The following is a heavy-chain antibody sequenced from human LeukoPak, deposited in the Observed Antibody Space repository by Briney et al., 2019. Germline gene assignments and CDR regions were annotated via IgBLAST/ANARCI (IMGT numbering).Heavy chain of an antibody. CDR2: IDTSGTT. CDR1: GGSINSGNYY. J-gene: IGHJ5*02. Sequence: PSQTLSLTCTVSGGSINSGNYYWSWIRQPAGKGPEWIGRIDTSGTTSYNPSLKSRVTISVDTPKNQFSLKLRPVTAADTAVYYCARDGSGLWFDPWGQGTLVTVSS. CDR3: ARDGSGLWFDP. V-gene: IGHV4-61*02.